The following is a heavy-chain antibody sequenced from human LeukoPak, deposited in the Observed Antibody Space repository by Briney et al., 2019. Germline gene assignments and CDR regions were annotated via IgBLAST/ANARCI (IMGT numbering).Heavy chain of an antibody. J-gene: IGHJ1*01. CDR2: IYYSGST. CDR3: ARGGSAKYFQH. Sequence: PSETLSLTCTVSGGSISSYYWSWIRQPPGKGLEWIGYIYYSGSTNYNPSLKSRVTISVDTSKNQFSLKVSSVTAADTAVYYCARGGSAKYFQHWGQGTLVTVSS. V-gene: IGHV4-59*12. CDR1: GGSISSYY. D-gene: IGHD2-15*01.